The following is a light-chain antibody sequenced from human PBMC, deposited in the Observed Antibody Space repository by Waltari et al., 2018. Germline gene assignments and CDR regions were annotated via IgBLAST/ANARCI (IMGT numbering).Light chain of an antibody. CDR3: QQYNTYSS. CDR1: QSISNY. Sequence: DIQMTQSPSTLSASVGDTITITSGASQSISNYLAWYQQKPGKAPKLLIYKASSSGSGVPSRFSGSGSGTEFTLTISSLQPDDFATYYCQQYNTYSSFGQGTKLEIK. V-gene: IGKV1-5*03. J-gene: IGKJ2*03. CDR2: KAS.